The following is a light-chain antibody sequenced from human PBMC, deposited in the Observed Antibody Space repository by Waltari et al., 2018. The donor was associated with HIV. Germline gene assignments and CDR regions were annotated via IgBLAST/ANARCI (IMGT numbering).Light chain of an antibody. CDR2: DNH. J-gene: IGLJ3*02. CDR1: TSNTGSNN. V-gene: IGLV1-44*01. Sequence: QSALTQAPSASGTPGQRVDISCYGATSNTGSNNVNWYQHLPGAAPKLLIYDNHQRPSGIPDLFSGSKSGSSASLAISGLQSDDEADFYCSTWDDNLNGPVFGGGTRLTVL. CDR3: STWDDNLNGPV.